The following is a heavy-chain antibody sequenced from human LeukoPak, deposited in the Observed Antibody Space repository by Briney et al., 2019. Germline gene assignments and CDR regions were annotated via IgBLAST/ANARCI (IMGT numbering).Heavy chain of an antibody. D-gene: IGHD3-22*01. CDR2: IPYSGST. CDR1: GGSISRHY. CDR3: ARLLNNDNSGDPDTFDM. Sequence: PSETLSLTCSVSGGSISRHYWSWIRQPPGKGLEWIGYIPYSGSTRYNPSFQSRVTISLDTSKTRFSLKLTSVTAADTAVYYCARLLNNDNSGDPDTFDMWGPGTMVTVSS. J-gene: IGHJ3*02. V-gene: IGHV4-59*08.